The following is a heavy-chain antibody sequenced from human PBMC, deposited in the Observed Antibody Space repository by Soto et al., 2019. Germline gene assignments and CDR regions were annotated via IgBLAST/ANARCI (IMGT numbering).Heavy chain of an antibody. Sequence: ESGGGVVQPGRSLRLSCAASGFTFSKCGMHWVRQAPGKGLEWVAVISYDGSNEYYADSVKGRFTISRDNSNNTLYLQMNSLRDEDTAVYYCAKVDTIMLVVSDAFDIWGQGTMVTVSS. J-gene: IGHJ3*02. CDR3: AKVDTIMLVVSDAFDI. CDR1: GFTFSKCG. V-gene: IGHV3-30*18. D-gene: IGHD2-15*01. CDR2: ISYDGSNE.